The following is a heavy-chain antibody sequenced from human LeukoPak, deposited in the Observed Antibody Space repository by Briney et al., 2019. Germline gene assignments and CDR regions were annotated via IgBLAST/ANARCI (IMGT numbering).Heavy chain of an antibody. V-gene: IGHV3-21*01. J-gene: IGHJ4*02. CDR2: ISSSSSYI. Sequence: TGGSLRLSCAASGFTFSSYSMNWVRQAPGKGLEWVSSISSSSSYIYYADSVKGRFTISRDNAKNSLYLQMNSLRAEDTAVYYCARGVTLNLPSVDYWGQGTLVTVSS. D-gene: IGHD1-20*01. CDR3: ARGVTLNLPSVDY. CDR1: GFTFSSYS.